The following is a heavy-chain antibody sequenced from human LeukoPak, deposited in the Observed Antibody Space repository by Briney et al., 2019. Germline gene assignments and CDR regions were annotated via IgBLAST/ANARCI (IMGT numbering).Heavy chain of an antibody. CDR3: ARDFNHSSST. Sequence: GGSLRLSCAASGFTFSSYGMHWVRQAPGKGLEWVSGINWNGGSTGYADSVKGRFTISRDNAKNSLYLQMNSLRAEDTALYYCARDFNHSSSTWGQGTLVTVSS. CDR1: GFTFSSYG. D-gene: IGHD6-6*01. J-gene: IGHJ4*02. CDR2: INWNGGST. V-gene: IGHV3-20*04.